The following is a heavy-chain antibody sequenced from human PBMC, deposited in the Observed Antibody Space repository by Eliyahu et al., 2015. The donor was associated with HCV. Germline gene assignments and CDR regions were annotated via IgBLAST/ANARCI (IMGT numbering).Heavy chain of an antibody. Sequence: QVQLQESGPGLVKPSGTLSLTCTXXGGSITXYYWSWIRXPPGKGLXWIGYIHXSGSTNYNPXLXXRVTISLDTSKNQFSLNLTSVTAADTAVYYCASGGGGIAVAGTGGWFDPWAREPWSPSPQ. CDR3: ASGGGGIAVAGTGGWFDP. J-gene: IGHJ5*02. CDR2: IHXSGST. D-gene: IGHD6-19*01. CDR1: GGSITXYY. V-gene: IGHV4-59*13.